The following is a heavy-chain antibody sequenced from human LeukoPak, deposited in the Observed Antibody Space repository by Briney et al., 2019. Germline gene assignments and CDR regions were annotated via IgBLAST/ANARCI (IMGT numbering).Heavy chain of an antibody. V-gene: IGHV1-69*05. Sequence: SVKFSCKASGATFTTYAIIWVRQAPGQGLEWMGGIIPVFGTANYAQRFQGRVTITTDESTSTAYMELTSLRSEDTAVYYCARGYCSSTSCFLDYWGQGTLVTVSS. J-gene: IGHJ4*02. D-gene: IGHD2-2*01. CDR1: GATFTTYA. CDR2: IIPVFGTA. CDR3: ARGYCSSTSCFLDY.